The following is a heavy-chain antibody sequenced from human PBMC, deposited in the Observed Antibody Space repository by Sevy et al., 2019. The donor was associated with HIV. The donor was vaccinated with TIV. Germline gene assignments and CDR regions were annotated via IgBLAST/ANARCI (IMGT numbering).Heavy chain of an antibody. CDR2: ISGSGGIT. J-gene: IGHJ4*02. D-gene: IGHD3-22*01. V-gene: IGHV3-23*01. CDR1: GFTFGSYA. CDR3: AREFYYDVTGYVRGYFDY. Sequence: PGGSLRLSCAASGFTFGSYAMSWVRQAPGKGLEWVSAISGSGGITDYADSVKGRFTFSRDDSKNTLYLQMNSLRAEDTAVYYCAREFYYDVTGYVRGYFDYWGQGTLVTVSS.